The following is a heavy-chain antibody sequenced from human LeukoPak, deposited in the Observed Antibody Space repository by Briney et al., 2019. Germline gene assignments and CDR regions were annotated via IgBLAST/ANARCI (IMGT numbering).Heavy chain of an antibody. Sequence: GGSLRLSCAASGFTFSSYGMHWVRQAPGKGLEWVAVISYDGSNKYYADSVKGRFTISRGNSKNTLYLQMDSLRAEDTAVYYCARDHVDTAMDSGYWGQGTLVTVSS. CDR1: GFTFSSYG. V-gene: IGHV3-30*19. J-gene: IGHJ4*02. CDR2: ISYDGSNK. CDR3: ARDHVDTAMDSGY. D-gene: IGHD5-18*01.